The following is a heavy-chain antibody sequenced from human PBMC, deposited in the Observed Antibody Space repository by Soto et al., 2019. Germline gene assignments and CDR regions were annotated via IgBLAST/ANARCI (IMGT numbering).Heavy chain of an antibody. CDR3: ARYGSGSSVWFDP. V-gene: IGHV4-59*01. CDR1: GGSMSSYY. CDR2: IYYSGST. J-gene: IGHJ5*02. D-gene: IGHD3-10*01. Sequence: PSETLSLTCTVSGGSMSSYYWSWIRQPPGKGLEWIGYIYYSGSTIYNPSLKSRVTISVDTSKNQFSLKLSSVTAADTAGYYCARYGSGSSVWFDPWGQGTLVTVSS.